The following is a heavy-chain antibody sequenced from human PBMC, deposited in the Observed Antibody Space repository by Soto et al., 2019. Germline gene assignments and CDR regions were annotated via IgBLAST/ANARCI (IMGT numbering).Heavy chain of an antibody. J-gene: IGHJ6*02. D-gene: IGHD6-13*01. Sequence: EVQLVESGGGLVQPWGSLRLSCVDSGFTFSSYWMSLVRQAPVKGLEWVGNIKQDGSEENYVDSVKGRFTISRDNAKNSMYLQMNSLRAEDTAVYYCARIAASGRGWDVWGQGTTVVVSS. V-gene: IGHV3-7*01. CDR3: ARIAASGRGWDV. CDR1: GFTFSSYW. CDR2: IKQDGSEE.